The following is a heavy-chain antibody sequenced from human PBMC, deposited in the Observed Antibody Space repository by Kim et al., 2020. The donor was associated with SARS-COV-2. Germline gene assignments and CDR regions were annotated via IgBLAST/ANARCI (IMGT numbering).Heavy chain of an antibody. D-gene: IGHD6-19*01. V-gene: IGHV3-30*01. CDR2: K. J-gene: IGHJ4*02. CDR3: ARDRIAVAVFDY. Sequence: KYYADSVKGRFTISRDKSKNTLYLQMHSLRAEDTAVYYCARDRIAVAVFDYWGQGTLVTVSS.